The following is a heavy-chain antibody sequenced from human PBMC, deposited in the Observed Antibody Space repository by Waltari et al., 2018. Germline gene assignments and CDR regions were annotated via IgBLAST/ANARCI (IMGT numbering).Heavy chain of an antibody. V-gene: IGHV4-4*02. Sequence: VQLQEAAPGLVQPSGTLSVTCAVFGASPRGRCWWSWVRQSPGKGLEWIGQIHGSERSNYNPSLESRVSVSIDTSKNHFSLKMTSATAADTAVYYCARDRGRGLFLDSWGQGTLVTVSP. CDR1: GASPRGRCW. J-gene: IGHJ4*02. CDR3: ARDRGRGLFLDS. CDR2: IHGSERS. D-gene: IGHD2-15*01.